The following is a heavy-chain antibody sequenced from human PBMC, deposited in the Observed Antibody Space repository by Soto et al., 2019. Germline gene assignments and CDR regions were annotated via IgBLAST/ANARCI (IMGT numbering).Heavy chain of an antibody. Sequence: QVQLVQSGAEVKKPGSSVKISCKASGGSFRSNALSWVRQAPGQGLEWMGRIIPIFGIANYAQRFQGRVTITAXXSXGXAYMELSSLRSEDTAVYYCARVGEYCGGACPQYFQHWGQDTLVTVSS. CDR2: IIPIFGIA. CDR3: ARVGEYCGGACPQYFQH. V-gene: IGHV1-69*15. J-gene: IGHJ1*01. D-gene: IGHD2-21*02. CDR1: GGSFRSNA.